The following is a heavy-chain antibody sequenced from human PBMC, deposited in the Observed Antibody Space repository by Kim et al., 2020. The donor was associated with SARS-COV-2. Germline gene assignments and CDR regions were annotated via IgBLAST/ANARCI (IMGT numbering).Heavy chain of an antibody. J-gene: IGHJ2*01. CDR3: ARHLRNWYFDL. CDR2: T. Sequence: TYNTPSLKGRVTISVDTSKKQFSLRLSSVTAADAAVYYCARHLRNWYFDLWGRGTLVTVSS. V-gene: IGHV4-39*01.